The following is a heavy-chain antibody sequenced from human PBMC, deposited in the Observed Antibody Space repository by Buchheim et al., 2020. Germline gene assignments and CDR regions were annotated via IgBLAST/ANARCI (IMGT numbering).Heavy chain of an antibody. D-gene: IGHD2/OR15-2a*01. CDR2: ISGSGGTT. Sequence: EVQLLESGGGLGQPGGSLRLSCAAPGFTFSTYAMSWVRQAPGKGLEWVSSISGSGGTTFYADSVEGRFTISRDNSKNTLYLQMNSLRAEDTAVYYCAKARGTGYYYLYFDSWGQGT. CDR3: AKARGTGYYYLYFDS. CDR1: GFTFSTYA. V-gene: IGHV3-23*01. J-gene: IGHJ4*02.